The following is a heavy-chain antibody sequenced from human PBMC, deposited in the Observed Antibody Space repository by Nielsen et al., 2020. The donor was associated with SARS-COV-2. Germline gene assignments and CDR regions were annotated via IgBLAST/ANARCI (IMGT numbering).Heavy chain of an antibody. CDR1: GFTFSSYE. CDR3: ARDTLCSGGSCFYYYYGMDV. J-gene: IGHJ6*02. V-gene: IGHV3-23*01. CDR2: ISGSGGST. Sequence: GESLKISCAASGFTFSSYEMNWVRQAPGKGLEWVSAISGSGGSTYYADSVKGRFTISRDNSKNTLYLQMNSLRAEDTAVYYCARDTLCSGGSCFYYYYGMDVWGQGTTVTVSS. D-gene: IGHD2-15*01.